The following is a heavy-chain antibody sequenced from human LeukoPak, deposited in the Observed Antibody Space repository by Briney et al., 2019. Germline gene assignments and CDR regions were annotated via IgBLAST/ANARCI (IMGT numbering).Heavy chain of an antibody. CDR2: TSGSGGTT. CDR1: GFTFSSYA. CDR3: ARVLVAFDI. Sequence: PGGSLRLSCAASGFTFSSYAMSWVRQAPGKGLEWVSATSGSGGTTYYADSVKGRFTISRDNAKNSLYLQMNSLRAEDTAVYYCARVLVAFDIWGQGTMVTVSS. J-gene: IGHJ3*02. D-gene: IGHD3-3*02. V-gene: IGHV3-23*01.